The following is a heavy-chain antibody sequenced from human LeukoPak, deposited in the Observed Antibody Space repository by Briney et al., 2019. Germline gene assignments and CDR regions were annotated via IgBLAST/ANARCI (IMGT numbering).Heavy chain of an antibody. Sequence: ASVKVSCKVSGYTLTELSMHWVRQAPGKGLEWMGGFDPEDGETIYAQKFQGRVTMTEDTSTDTAYMELSSLRSEDTAVYYCATGQGGSNHLGFDYWGQGTLVTVSS. CDR3: ATGQGGSNHLGFDY. J-gene: IGHJ4*02. CDR1: GYTLTELS. CDR2: FDPEDGET. D-gene: IGHD1-26*01. V-gene: IGHV1-24*01.